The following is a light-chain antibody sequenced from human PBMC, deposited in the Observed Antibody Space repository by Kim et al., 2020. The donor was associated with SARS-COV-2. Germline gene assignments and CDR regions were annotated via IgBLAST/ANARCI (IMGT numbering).Light chain of an antibody. Sequence: TIKLKSSQCVFYGKNNKDYLAWYQQRPGQPPKLLIYWASTRASGVPDRFSGSGSGTDFTLTISSLQAEDVAVYYCQHYYSTSERAFGPGTKVDIK. V-gene: IGKV4-1*01. J-gene: IGKJ3*01. CDR2: WAS. CDR1: QCVFYGKNNKDY. CDR3: QHYYSTSERA.